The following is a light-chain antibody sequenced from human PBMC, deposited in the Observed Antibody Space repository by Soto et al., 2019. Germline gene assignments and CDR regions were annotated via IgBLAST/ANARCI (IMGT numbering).Light chain of an antibody. Sequence: DIVLTKSPGTLYLSPGERATLSCRASQSVSRSSLAWYQQKPGQAPRLLIYGASSRATGIPDRFSGSGSGTDITLTISRLEPEDFAVYYCQQYGSSPYTFGQGTKLEIK. V-gene: IGKV3-20*01. J-gene: IGKJ2*01. CDR3: QQYGSSPYT. CDR1: QSVSRSS. CDR2: GAS.